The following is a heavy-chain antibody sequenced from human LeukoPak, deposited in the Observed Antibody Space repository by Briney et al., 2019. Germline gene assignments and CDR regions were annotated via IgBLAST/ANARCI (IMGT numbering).Heavy chain of an antibody. CDR3: ACYCSSTSCSDAFDI. CDR2: IYYSGST. D-gene: IGHD2-2*01. V-gene: IGHV4-39*01. CDR1: GVSTSSSSYY. Sequence: SETLSLTCTVSGVSTSSSSYYWGGIRQPPGKGREWIGSIYYSGSTYYNLSLKRRLTISVDTSKNEFSLKLISVTAADTAVYYCACYCSSTSCSDAFDIWGQGTMVTVSS. J-gene: IGHJ3*02.